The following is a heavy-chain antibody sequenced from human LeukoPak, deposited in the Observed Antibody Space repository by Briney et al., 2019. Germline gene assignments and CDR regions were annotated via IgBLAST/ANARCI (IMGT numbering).Heavy chain of an antibody. V-gene: IGHV3-33*06. CDR3: AKSDYYDSSGYSGGDY. D-gene: IGHD3-22*01. J-gene: IGHJ4*02. CDR1: GFTFSSYG. CDR2: IWYDGSNK. Sequence: PGRSLRLSCAASGFTFSSYGMHWVRQAPGKGLEWVAVIWYDGSNKYYADSVKGRFTISRDNSKNTLYLQMNSLRAEDTAVYYCAKSDYYDSSGYSGGDYWGQGTLVTVSS.